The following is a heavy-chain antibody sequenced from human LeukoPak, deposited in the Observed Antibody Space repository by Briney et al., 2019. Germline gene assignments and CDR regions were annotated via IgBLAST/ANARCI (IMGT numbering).Heavy chain of an antibody. D-gene: IGHD3-22*01. Sequence: GGSLRLSCAASGFTFSSYAMSWVRQAPGKGLEWVSAISGSGGSTYYADSVKGRFTISRDNSKNTLYLQMNSLRAEDTAVYYCAKDLTMIVVVTTTPRGDYWGQGTLVTVSS. V-gene: IGHV3-23*01. CDR1: GFTFSSYA. CDR2: ISGSGGST. CDR3: AKDLTMIVVVTTTPRGDY. J-gene: IGHJ4*02.